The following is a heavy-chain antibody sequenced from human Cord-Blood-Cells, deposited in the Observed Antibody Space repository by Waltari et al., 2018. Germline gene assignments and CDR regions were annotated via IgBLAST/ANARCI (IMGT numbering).Heavy chain of an antibody. CDR2: IYPGDSDT. CDR3: ARRGTTNWNQNYGDRDNFDY. V-gene: IGHV5-51*01. CDR1: GYSFTSYW. D-gene: IGHD1-1*01. Sequence: EVQLVQSGAEVKKPGESLKISCKGSGYSFTSYWIGWVRQMPGKGLEWMGIIYPGDSDTRYSPSFQGQVTISADKSISTAYLQWSSLKASDTAMYYCARRGTTNWNQNYGDRDNFDYWGQGTLVTVSS. J-gene: IGHJ4*02.